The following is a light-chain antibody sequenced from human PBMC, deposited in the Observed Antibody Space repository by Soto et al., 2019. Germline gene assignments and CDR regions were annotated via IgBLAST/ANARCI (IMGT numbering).Light chain of an antibody. V-gene: IGLV2-14*01. CDR1: SNDVGGYNY. Sequence: QSALTQPASVSGSPGQSITISCTGTSNDVGGYNYVSWYQQHPGKAPKLVIYEVSHRPSGISDRFSGSKSGNTASLTISGLQVEDEADYYRSSYATSSPYVFGPGTKLTVL. J-gene: IGLJ1*01. CDR3: SSYATSSPYV. CDR2: EVS.